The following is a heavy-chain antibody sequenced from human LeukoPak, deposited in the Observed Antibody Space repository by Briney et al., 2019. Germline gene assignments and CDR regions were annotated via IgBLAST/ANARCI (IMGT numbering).Heavy chain of an antibody. V-gene: IGHV4-34*01. CDR2: INHSGST. Sequence: SETLSLTCAVYGGSFSGYYWSWIRQPPGKGLEWIGEINHSGSTNYNPSLKSRVTISVDTSKNQFSLKLSSVTAADTAVYYCASGYRHSGYSWGQGTLVTVSS. CDR3: ASGYRHSGYS. CDR1: GGSFSGYY. D-gene: IGHD5-12*01. J-gene: IGHJ4*02.